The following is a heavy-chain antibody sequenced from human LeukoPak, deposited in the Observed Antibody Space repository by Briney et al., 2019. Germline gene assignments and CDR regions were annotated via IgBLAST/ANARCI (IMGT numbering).Heavy chain of an antibody. CDR1: GFSFSSHG. CDR2: ISYDGGAK. Sequence: GRSLRLSCAGAGFSFSSHGMHWIRQAPGKGLEWVAVISYDGGAKFYGDSVKGRFTISRDNSKNTLYLQMDSLRVEDTAVYYCAKVFTPNSWPKYYFDSWGQGTLVTVSS. V-gene: IGHV3-30*18. CDR3: AKVFTPNSWPKYYFDS. D-gene: IGHD6-13*01. J-gene: IGHJ4*02.